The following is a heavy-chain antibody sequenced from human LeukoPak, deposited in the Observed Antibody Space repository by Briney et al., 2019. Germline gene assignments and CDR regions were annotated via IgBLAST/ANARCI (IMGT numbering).Heavy chain of an antibody. CDR2: TIPIFGTA. CDR1: GGTFSSYA. D-gene: IGHD3-22*01. CDR3: ARAPNYYDSSGYYYFDY. Sequence: SVKVSCKASGGTFSSYAISWVRQAPGQGLEWMGGTIPIFGTANYAQKFQGRVTITADESTSTAYMELSSLRSEDTAVYYCARAPNYYDSSGYYYFDYWGQGTLVTVSS. J-gene: IGHJ4*02. V-gene: IGHV1-69*13.